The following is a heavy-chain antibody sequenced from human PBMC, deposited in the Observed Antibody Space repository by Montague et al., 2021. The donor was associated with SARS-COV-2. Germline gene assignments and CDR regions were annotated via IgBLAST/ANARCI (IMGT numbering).Heavy chain of an antibody. Sequence: SLRLSCAASGFTFSSYWMSWVRQAPGKGLEWVANIKQDGSEKYYVDSVKGRFTISRGNAKNSLYLQMNSLRAEDTAVYYCARDSVVVAAIYYYYGMDVWGQGTTVTVSS. V-gene: IGHV3-7*01. CDR2: IKQDGSEK. J-gene: IGHJ6*02. CDR1: GFTFSSYW. D-gene: IGHD2-15*01. CDR3: ARDSVVVAAIYYYYGMDV.